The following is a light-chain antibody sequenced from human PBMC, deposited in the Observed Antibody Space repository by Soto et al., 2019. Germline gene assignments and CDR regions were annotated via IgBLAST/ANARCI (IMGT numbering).Light chain of an antibody. CDR1: QGISSW. J-gene: IGKJ4*01. V-gene: IGKV1-12*01. CDR2: AAS. Sequence: DIQMTQSPSSVSASVGDRVTITCRTSQGISSWLAWYQQKREKAPRLLIYAASSLYSGVPSRFSGSGSGTDFSLTISSLQAEDFATYYCQPANSFPLTFGEGTKVEIK. CDR3: QPANSFPLT.